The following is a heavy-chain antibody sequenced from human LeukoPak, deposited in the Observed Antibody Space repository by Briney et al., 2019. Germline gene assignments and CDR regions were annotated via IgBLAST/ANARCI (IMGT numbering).Heavy chain of an antibody. V-gene: IGHV1-8*01. CDR1: GYTFTSYD. D-gene: IGHD2-2*01. CDR3: ARDLMYCDTMSCYDGDFDY. CDR2: MNPNSGDT. Sequence: GASVKVSCKASGYTFTSYDINWVRQATGQGLEWMGWMNPNSGDTGYAQKFQGRVTMTRNTSISTAYMELSSLRSEDTAVYYCARDLMYCDTMSCYDGDFDYWGQGTPVTVSS. J-gene: IGHJ4*02.